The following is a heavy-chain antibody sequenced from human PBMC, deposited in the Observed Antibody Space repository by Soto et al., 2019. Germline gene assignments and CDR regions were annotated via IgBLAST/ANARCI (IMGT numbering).Heavy chain of an antibody. CDR2: IWYDGSNK. V-gene: IGHV3-33*01. D-gene: IGHD3-22*01. CDR1: GFTFSSYG. J-gene: IGHJ6*02. Sequence: GGSLRLSCAASGFTFSSYGMHWVRQAPGKGLEWVAVIWYDGSNKYYADSVKGRFTISRDNSKNTLYLQMNSLRAEDTAVYYCARDEYYYDSSGYPVGYGMDVWGQGTTVTVPS. CDR3: ARDEYYYDSSGYPVGYGMDV.